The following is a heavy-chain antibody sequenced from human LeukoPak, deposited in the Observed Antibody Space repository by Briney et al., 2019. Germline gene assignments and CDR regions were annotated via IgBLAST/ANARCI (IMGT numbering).Heavy chain of an antibody. Sequence: ASVKVSCKASGYTFTSYDINWVRQATGQGLEWMGWMNPNSGNTGYAQKFQGRVTMTRNTSISTAYMELSSLRSEDTAVYCCARGYVLLWFGELLGWFDPWGQGTLVTVSS. D-gene: IGHD3-10*01. CDR1: GYTFTSYD. CDR3: ARGYVLLWFGELLGWFDP. V-gene: IGHV1-8*01. J-gene: IGHJ5*02. CDR2: MNPNSGNT.